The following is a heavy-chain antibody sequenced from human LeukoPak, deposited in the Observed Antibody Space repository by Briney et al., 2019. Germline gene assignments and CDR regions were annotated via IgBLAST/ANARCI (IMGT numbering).Heavy chain of an antibody. CDR2: MSHDETTE. V-gene: IGHV3-30*03. J-gene: IGHJ4*02. D-gene: IGHD1-26*01. Sequence: PGGSLRLSCVGSGFAFSSYYMHWVRQAPDTGLEWVGVMSHDETTENYADSAQGRFTISRDNSKNTLFLQVSSLRAEDTAMYYCARGGGANYYGDYFDLWGQGTLVTISS. CDR1: GFAFSSYY. CDR3: ARGGGANYYGDYFDL.